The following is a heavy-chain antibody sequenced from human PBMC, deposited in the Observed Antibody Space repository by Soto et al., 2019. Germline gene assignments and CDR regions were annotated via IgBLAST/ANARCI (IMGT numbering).Heavy chain of an antibody. J-gene: IGHJ4*02. D-gene: IGHD3-22*01. CDR3: AKGTSIVCTMIVVVPAYDY. V-gene: IGHV3-23*01. CDR1: GFTFSSYA. CDR2: ISGSGGST. Sequence: GGSLRLSCAASGFTFSSYAMSWVRQAPGKGLEWVSAISGSGGSTYYADSVKGRFTISRDNSKNTLYLQMNSLRAEDTAVYYCAKGTSIVCTMIVVVPAYDYWGQGTLVTVSS.